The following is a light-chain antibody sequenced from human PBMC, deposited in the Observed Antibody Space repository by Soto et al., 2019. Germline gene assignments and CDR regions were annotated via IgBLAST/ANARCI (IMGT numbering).Light chain of an antibody. CDR3: LHQNGYAPV. V-gene: IGKV1-17*01. J-gene: IGKJ2*01. CDR1: QHITND. CDR2: LAS. Sequence: DIQMTQSPSSLSASVGDTVTITCRASQHITNDCAWYQQKAGRAPKCLILLASRLQTGGPSRFSGSGSGTEFTRTISSLEPEDFATYYWLHQNGYAPVFGQGTKVEIK.